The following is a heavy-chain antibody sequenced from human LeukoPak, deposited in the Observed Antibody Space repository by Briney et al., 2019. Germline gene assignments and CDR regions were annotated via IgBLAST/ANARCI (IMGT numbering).Heavy chain of an antibody. CDR3: ARDENGDYARGFLRY. D-gene: IGHD4-17*01. V-gene: IGHV4-59*01. CDR2: IYYSGST. Sequence: SETLSLTCTVSGGSISSYYWSWIRQPPGKGLEWIGYIYYSGSTNYNPSLKSRVTISVDTSKNQFSLKLSSVTAADTAVYYCARDENGDYARGFLRYWGQGTLVTVSS. J-gene: IGHJ4*02. CDR1: GGSISSYY.